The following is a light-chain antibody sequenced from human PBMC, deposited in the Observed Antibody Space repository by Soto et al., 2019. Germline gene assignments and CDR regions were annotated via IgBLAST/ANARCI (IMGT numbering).Light chain of an antibody. CDR3: QQRSNWPSIT. J-gene: IGKJ5*01. Sequence: IVLMQSPDTLSLSPGERATLSCRASRSLSSDYLAWYQQKPGQAPRLLFYHASRRATGTPDRFSVSGSGTDFTLTISRLEPGDFAVYYCQQRSNWPSITFGQGTRLEIK. V-gene: IGKV3D-20*02. CDR1: RSLSSDY. CDR2: HAS.